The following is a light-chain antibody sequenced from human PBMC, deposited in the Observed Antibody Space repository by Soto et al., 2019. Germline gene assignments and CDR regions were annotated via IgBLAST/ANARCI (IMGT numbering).Light chain of an antibody. Sequence: IQLTQSPSFLSASLGDRVTLPWRASKGISNYVAWYKQKPGKAPNLLSQTASTLQRMVPSRCRGGGAGSDFTLTISSLKPDDFETYSCQHYKRYSEAVGQGTKV. CDR3: QHYKRYSEA. CDR2: TAS. J-gene: IGKJ1*01. CDR1: KGISNY. V-gene: IGKV1-9*01.